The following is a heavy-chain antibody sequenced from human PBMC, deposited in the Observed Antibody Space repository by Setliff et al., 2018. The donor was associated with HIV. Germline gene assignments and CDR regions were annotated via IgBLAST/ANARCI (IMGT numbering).Heavy chain of an antibody. CDR3: ARGRDDYDYDPFDI. D-gene: IGHD5-12*01. J-gene: IGHJ3*02. CDR1: GGSFNGYY. V-gene: IGHV4-34*01. Sequence: SETLSLTCAVYGGSFNGYYWSWIRQPPGKGLEWIGEVNHSGSTNYNPSLKSRVTISVDTSKNQFSLKLSSVTAADTAVYYCARGRDDYDYDPFDIWGQGTMVTVSS. CDR2: VNHSGST.